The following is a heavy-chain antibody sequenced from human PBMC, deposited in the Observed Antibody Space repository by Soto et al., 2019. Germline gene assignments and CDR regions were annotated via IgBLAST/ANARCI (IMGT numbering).Heavy chain of an antibody. D-gene: IGHD6-13*01. J-gene: IGHJ5*02. V-gene: IGHV5-51*01. Sequence: VQLVQSGAEVKKPGESLKISCKGSGYSFAGYWIAWVRQMPGKGLEWMGIIYPDNSDTRYSRSFQGQVTISADKSISTAYLQWSSLKASYTAVYYCARQGATAATLRFIWFYPWGQGTLVTVSS. CDR1: GYSFAGYW. CDR3: ARQGATAATLRFIWFYP. CDR2: IYPDNSDT.